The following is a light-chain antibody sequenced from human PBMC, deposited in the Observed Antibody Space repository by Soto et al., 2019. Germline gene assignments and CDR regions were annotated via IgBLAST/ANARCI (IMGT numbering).Light chain of an antibody. CDR3: QQYTSYPWT. Sequence: DIQVTQSPSSLSASVGDRVTITCRASQSIGTYLNWYHQKPGKAPQLLIYGASTLQSGVPSRFSGSGSGTEFTLTISSLQPDDFATYYCQQYTSYPWTFGQGTKVDIK. J-gene: IGKJ1*01. CDR2: GAS. V-gene: IGKV1-9*01. CDR1: QSIGTY.